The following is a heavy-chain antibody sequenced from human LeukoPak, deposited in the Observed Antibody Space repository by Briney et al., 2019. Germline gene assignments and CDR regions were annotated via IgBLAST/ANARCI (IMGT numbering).Heavy chain of an antibody. CDR3: ARGYYYDSSGYYTPNFDY. J-gene: IGHJ4*02. D-gene: IGHD3-22*01. Sequence: SVKVSCKASGGTFSSYAISWVRQAPGQGLEWMGGIIPIFGTANYAQKFQGRVTITADESTSTAYLELSSLRSEDTAVYYCARGYYYDSSGYYTPNFDYWGQGTLVTVSS. CDR2: IIPIFGTA. V-gene: IGHV1-69*13. CDR1: GGTFSSYA.